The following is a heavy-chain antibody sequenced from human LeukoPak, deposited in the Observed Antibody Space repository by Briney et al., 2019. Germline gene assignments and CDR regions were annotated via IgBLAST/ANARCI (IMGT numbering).Heavy chain of an antibody. CDR2: ILYSGNT. CDR3: SRYIRRRPQFDY. J-gene: IGHJ4*02. CDR1: GGSISSNDYH. V-gene: IGHV4-39*01. Sequence: SETLSLTCAVSGGSISSNDYHWGWVRQPPGKGLEWIGNILYSGNTFYHPSLKRRITIAVDTSKNQFSLKLSSVTAADTAVYYCSRYIRRRPQFDYWGQGTLVAVSS.